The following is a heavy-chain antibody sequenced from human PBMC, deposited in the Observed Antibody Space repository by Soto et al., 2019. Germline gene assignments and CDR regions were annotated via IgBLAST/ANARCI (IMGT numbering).Heavy chain of an antibody. Sequence: ASVKVSCXTSGYSFTKYAMHWVRQAPGQRLEWMGWINGVNGNAKYSEKFQGRVTITRDTSASTVYMELSSLRSEDTAVYYCARDRYYGSGSYNYFDYWGQGALVTVSS. CDR2: INGVNGNA. V-gene: IGHV1-3*01. CDR1: GYSFTKYA. D-gene: IGHD3-10*01. CDR3: ARDRYYGSGSYNYFDY. J-gene: IGHJ4*02.